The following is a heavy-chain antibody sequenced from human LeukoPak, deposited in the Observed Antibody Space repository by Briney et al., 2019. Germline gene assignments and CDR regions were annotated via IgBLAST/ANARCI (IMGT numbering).Heavy chain of an antibody. CDR2: IIFDSGSI. CDR1: GFTFDDYA. J-gene: IGHJ6*03. D-gene: IGHD3-10*01. CDR3: AKAVGYYYYMDV. Sequence: GGSLRLSCAASGFTFDDYAMHGGRQAPGKGVWWVSGIIFDSGSIGYAASVKSRFTISRDNAKNSLYLQMNSLGAENTILYYCAKAVGYYYYMDVWGKGTTVTISS. V-gene: IGHV3-9*01.